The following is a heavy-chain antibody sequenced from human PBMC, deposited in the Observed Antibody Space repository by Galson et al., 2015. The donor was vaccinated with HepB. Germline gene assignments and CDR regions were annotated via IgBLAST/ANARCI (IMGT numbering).Heavy chain of an antibody. Sequence: SVKVSCKASGYSFTSYAISWVRQAPGQGLEWLGWISGYNGNTNYAQKLQGRVTVTTDTSTSTAYMELRSLRSDDTAVYYCARDPSYYNDSSGYGGFDMWGQ. CDR2: ISGYNGNT. CDR3: ARDPSYYNDSSGYGGFDM. J-gene: IGHJ3*02. CDR1: GYSFTSYA. D-gene: IGHD3-22*01. V-gene: IGHV1-18*04.